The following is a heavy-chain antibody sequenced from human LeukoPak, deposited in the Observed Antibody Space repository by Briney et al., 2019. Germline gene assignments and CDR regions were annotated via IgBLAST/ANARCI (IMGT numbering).Heavy chain of an antibody. CDR1: GGSFSGYY. CDR2: INHSGST. J-gene: IGHJ4*02. CDR3: ARSRTIFGVAYDY. D-gene: IGHD3-3*01. Sequence: PSETLSLTCAVYGGSFSGYYWSWIRQPPGKGLEWIGEINHSGSTNHNPSLKSRVTISVDTSKNQFSLKLSSVTAADTAVYYCARSRTIFGVAYDYWGQGTLVTVSS. V-gene: IGHV4-34*01.